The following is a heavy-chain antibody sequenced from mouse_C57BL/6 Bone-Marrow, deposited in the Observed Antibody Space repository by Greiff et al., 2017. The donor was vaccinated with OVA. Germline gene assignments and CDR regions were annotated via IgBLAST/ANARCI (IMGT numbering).Heavy chain of an antibody. CDR1: GYAFTNYL. J-gene: IGHJ2*01. V-gene: IGHV1-54*01. CDR3: ARLLITTVVAYYFDY. D-gene: IGHD1-1*01. CDR2: INPGSGGT. Sequence: VQLQQSGAELVRPGTSVKVSCKASGYAFTNYLIEWVKQRPGQGLEWIGVINPGSGGTNYNEKFKGKATLTADKSSSTAYMQLSSLTSEDSAVYFCARLLITTVVAYYFDYWGQGTTLTVSS.